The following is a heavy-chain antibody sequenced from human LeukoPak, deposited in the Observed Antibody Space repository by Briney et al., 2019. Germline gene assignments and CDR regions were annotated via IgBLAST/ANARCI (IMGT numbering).Heavy chain of an antibody. V-gene: IGHV3-73*01. Sequence: PGGSLRLSCAASGFNFSGSAMHWVRQASGKGLEWVGRVRSKANSYATAFAASVKGRFTISRDNSKNTAYLQMNSLKTEDTAVYYCTTGLVYRGQGTLVTVSS. CDR1: GFNFSGSA. CDR2: VRSKANSYAT. CDR3: TTGLVY. J-gene: IGHJ4*02. D-gene: IGHD6-6*01.